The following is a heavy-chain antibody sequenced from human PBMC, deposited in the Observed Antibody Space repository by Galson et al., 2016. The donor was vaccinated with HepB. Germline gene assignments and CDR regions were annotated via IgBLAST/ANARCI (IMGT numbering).Heavy chain of an antibody. V-gene: IGHV4-39*01. CDR1: GDSISSSTYY. D-gene: IGHD3-3*01. CDR3: ARRLTFWSGPSDY. J-gene: IGHJ4*02. CDR2: VYYSGNT. Sequence: LTCTVSGDSISSSTYYWAWIRQSPGKGLEWIGSVYYSGNTYYHPSLKSRVSISMDTSKNKFSLKLFSVTAADTAVYYCARRLTFWSGPSDYWGQGALVTVSS.